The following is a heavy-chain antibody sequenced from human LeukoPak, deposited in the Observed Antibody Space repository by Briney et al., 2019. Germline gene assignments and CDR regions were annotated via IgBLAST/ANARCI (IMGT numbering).Heavy chain of an antibody. CDR1: GFTFSIYW. CDR3: AREQHNPDYGGYPSDY. J-gene: IGHJ4*02. CDR2: IKQDGSET. V-gene: IGHV3-7*01. D-gene: IGHD4-23*01. Sequence: GGSLRLSCAASGFTFSIYWMSWVRQAPGKGLEWVANIKQDGSETYYVDSVKGRFTISRDNAKNSLYLQMNGLRVEDAAVYYCAREQHNPDYGGYPSDYWGRGTLVTVSS.